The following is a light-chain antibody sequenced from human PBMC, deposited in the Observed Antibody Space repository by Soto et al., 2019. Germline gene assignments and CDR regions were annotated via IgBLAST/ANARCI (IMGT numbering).Light chain of an antibody. CDR1: QSIGRF. CDR3: QQCYMGWT. V-gene: IGKV1-5*01. CDR2: DAS. J-gene: IGKJ1*01. Sequence: DIQMTQSPSTLSASVGDRVTITCRASQSIGRFLAWYQHQPGKAPKLLIYDASTLKSGVPSRFRGTGSGTEFTFSIASLQPEDFGTHYCQQCYMGWTFGQGTKVDFK.